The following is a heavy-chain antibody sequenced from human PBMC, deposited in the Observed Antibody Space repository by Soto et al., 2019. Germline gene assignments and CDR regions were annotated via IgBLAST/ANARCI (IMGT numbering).Heavy chain of an antibody. V-gene: IGHV3-9*01. J-gene: IGHJ4*02. CDR3: SRDQRLADY. CDR2: ISWNSGSI. Sequence: GGSLRLSCAASGFTFDDYAMHWVRQAPGKGLEWVSGISWNSGSIGYADSVKGRFTISRDNAKRSLYLQMNSLTVEDTAVYYCSRDQRLADYWGQGT. CDR1: GFTFDDYA. D-gene: IGHD6-25*01.